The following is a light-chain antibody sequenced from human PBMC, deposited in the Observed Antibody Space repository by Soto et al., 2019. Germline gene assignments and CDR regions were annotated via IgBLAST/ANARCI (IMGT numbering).Light chain of an antibody. V-gene: IGLV1-47*01. Sequence: QSVLTQPPSASATPGQRVTISCSGSSSNIGTNYVHWYQHLPGTAPKLLIYRNDQRPSGVPDRFSGSMSGTAASLAIGGLRSEDEADYYCAAWDDSLSGVVFGGGTKLTVL. CDR3: AAWDDSLSGVV. J-gene: IGLJ2*01. CDR2: RND. CDR1: SSNIGTNY.